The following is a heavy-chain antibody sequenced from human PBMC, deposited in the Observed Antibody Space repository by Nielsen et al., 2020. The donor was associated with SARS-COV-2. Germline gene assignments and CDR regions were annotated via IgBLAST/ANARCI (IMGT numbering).Heavy chain of an antibody. CDR3: ARSGFIASACTSLWY. Sequence: SQTLSLTCAVYVGSFSGYYWSWIRQPPGKGLEWIGEINHSGSTNYNPSLKSRVTISVDTSKNQFSLKLSSVTAADTAVYYCARSGFIASACTSLWYWGQGTLVTVSS. D-gene: IGHD6-13*01. CDR2: INHSGST. CDR1: VGSFSGYY. J-gene: IGHJ4*02. V-gene: IGHV4-34*01.